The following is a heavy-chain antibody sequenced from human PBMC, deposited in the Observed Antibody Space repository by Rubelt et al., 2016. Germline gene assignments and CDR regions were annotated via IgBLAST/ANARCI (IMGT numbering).Heavy chain of an antibody. CDR3: AKHVGRLTAREDNWFDP. D-gene: IGHD1-20*01. CDR1: GGSFSDYS. V-gene: IGHV4-34*01. CDR2: INYSGST. Sequence: QLQLHQWGAGLLKPPATLSLTCTVYGGSFSDYSWSWIRLPPGKGLEWLGEINYSGSTAYTPSLPSRVTISVATSKNQFCRKMSWVTAAETAVYYCAKHVGRLTAREDNWFDPWGKGTLVSVSS. J-gene: IGHJ5*02.